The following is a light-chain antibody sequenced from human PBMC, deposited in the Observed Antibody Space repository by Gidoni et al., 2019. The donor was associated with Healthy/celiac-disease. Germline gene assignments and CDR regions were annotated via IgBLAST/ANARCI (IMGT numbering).Light chain of an antibody. V-gene: IGLV1-47*01. Sequence: QSVLTQPPSASGTPRQRVTIPCSGSSSNIGSNYVYWYQQLPGTAPKLLIYRNNQRPSGVPDRFSGSKSGTSASLAISGLRSEDEADYYCAAWDDSLSGRVFGGGTKLTVL. CDR2: RNN. J-gene: IGLJ3*02. CDR3: AAWDDSLSGRV. CDR1: SSNIGSNY.